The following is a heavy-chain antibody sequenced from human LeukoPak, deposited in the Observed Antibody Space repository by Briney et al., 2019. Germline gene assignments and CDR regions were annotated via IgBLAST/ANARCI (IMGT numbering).Heavy chain of an antibody. CDR2: INPNTGVT. CDR3: AREREMTTAVNWFDP. Sequence: GASVKVSCKASGYTFSGHYLHWVRQAPGQGLEWMGRINPNTGVTQYTENFQGRVTMTRDTSITTAYMELSRLTSDDTAVYYCAREREMTTAVNWFDPWGQGTLVTVSS. J-gene: IGHJ5*02. D-gene: IGHD2-2*01. CDR1: GYTFSGHY. V-gene: IGHV1-2*06.